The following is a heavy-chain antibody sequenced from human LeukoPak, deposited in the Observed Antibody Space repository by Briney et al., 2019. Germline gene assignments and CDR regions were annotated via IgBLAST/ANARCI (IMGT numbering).Heavy chain of an antibody. J-gene: IGHJ5*02. CDR1: GFTFTSYY. D-gene: IGHD5-12*01. V-gene: IGHV1-46*01. CDR3: ARDKSGNDCFDP. CDR2: INPSGGSGST. Sequence: ASVQVSCKASGFTFTSYYMHWVRQAPGQGLEWMGIINPSGGSGSTSCAQKFQGRVTMTRDTSTSTVYMELSSLRSEDTAVYFCARDKSGNDCFDPWGQGTLVTVSS.